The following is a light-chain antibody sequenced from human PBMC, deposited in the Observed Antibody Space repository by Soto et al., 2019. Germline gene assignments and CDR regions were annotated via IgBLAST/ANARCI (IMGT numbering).Light chain of an antibody. CDR1: QSVRSNY. Sequence: EIVLTQSPGTLSLSPGERATHSCRASQSVRSNYLAWYQQRPGQAPRLLMYGASSRATGIPERFSGSGSGTDFTLTISRLEPEDFAVYYCQQYDTSPPVYTFGQGTKLEIK. V-gene: IGKV3-20*01. J-gene: IGKJ2*01. CDR2: GAS. CDR3: QQYDTSPPVYT.